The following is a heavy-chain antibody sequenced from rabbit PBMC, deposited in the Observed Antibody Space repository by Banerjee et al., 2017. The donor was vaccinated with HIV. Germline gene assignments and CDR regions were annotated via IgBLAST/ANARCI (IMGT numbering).Heavy chain of an antibody. V-gene: IGHV1S45*01. D-gene: IGHD1-1*01. CDR2: IYTGSSGST. J-gene: IGHJ3*01. Sequence: QEQLEESGGDLVKPEGSLTLTCTASGFSFSSAYWMCWVRQAPGKGLEWIACIYTGSSGSTWYANWAKGRFTVSKTSSTTVTLRMTTLTAADTATYFCARDDSSISSHDFSLWGQGTLVTVS. CDR3: ARDDSSISSHDFSL. CDR1: GFSFSSAYW.